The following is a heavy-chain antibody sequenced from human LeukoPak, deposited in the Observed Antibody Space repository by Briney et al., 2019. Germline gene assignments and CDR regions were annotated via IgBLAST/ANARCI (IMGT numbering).Heavy chain of an antibody. CDR3: ARGSNYYGSGSYFENDAFDI. Sequence: GGSLRLSCAASGFTFDDYAMHWVRQAPGKGLEWVSGISWNSGSIGYADSVKGRFTISRDNAKNSLYLQMNSLRAEDTAVYYCARGSNYYGSGSYFENDAFDIWGQGTMVTVSS. D-gene: IGHD3-10*01. J-gene: IGHJ3*02. CDR2: ISWNSGSI. V-gene: IGHV3-9*01. CDR1: GFTFDDYA.